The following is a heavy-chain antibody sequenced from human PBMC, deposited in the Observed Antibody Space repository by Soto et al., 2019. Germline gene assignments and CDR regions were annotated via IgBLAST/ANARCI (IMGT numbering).Heavy chain of an antibody. J-gene: IGHJ4*02. Sequence: SETLSLTCTVSGGSISSYYWSWIRQPPGKGLEWIGYIYYTGTTNYNPSLKSRVTISVDTSKNQFSLNLSFVTAADTAVYYCATMGTPATGLFYFDYWGQGTLVTVSS. CDR3: ATMGTPATGLFYFDY. CDR2: IYYTGTT. V-gene: IGHV4-59*08. D-gene: IGHD1-7*01. CDR1: GGSISSYY.